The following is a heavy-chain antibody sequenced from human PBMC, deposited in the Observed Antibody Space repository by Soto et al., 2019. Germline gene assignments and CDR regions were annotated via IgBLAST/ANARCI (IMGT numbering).Heavy chain of an antibody. Sequence: ASVKVSFKASGYTFTSYAMHWVRQAPGQRLEWMGWINAGNGNTKYSQKFQGRVTITRDTSASTAYMELSSLRSEDTAVYYCARDGSITMVRGVTGAFDIWGQGTMVTVSS. CDR2: INAGNGNT. J-gene: IGHJ3*02. CDR3: ARDGSITMVRGVTGAFDI. D-gene: IGHD3-10*01. CDR1: GYTFTSYA. V-gene: IGHV1-3*01.